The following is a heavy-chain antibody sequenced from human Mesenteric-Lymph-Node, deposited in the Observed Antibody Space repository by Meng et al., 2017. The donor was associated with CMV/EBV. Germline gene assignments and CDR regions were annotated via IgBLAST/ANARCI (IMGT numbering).Heavy chain of an antibody. CDR2: ISNSGTTT. CDR3: ASWGDGYNFDY. D-gene: IGHD5-24*01. Sequence: GESLKISCAASGFTFGDYYMSWIRQAPGKGLEWVLSISNSGTTTYYADSVKGRFTISRDNAKKLLYLQMNSLRVEDTAVYYCASWGDGYNFDYWGQGTLVTVSS. V-gene: IGHV3-11*04. CDR1: GFTFGDYY. J-gene: IGHJ4*02.